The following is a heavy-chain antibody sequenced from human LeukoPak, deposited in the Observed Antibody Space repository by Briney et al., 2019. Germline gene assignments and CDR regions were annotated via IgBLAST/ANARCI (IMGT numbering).Heavy chain of an antibody. CDR1: GYTFTSYY. J-gene: IGHJ3*02. V-gene: IGHV1-46*01. D-gene: IGHD4-17*01. CDR3: ARDHLDYDAFDI. CDR2: INPSGGST. Sequence: ASVKVSCKASGYTFTSYYMHWVRQAPGQGLEWMGIINPSGGSTSYAQKFRGRVTMTRDMSTSTVYTELSSLRSEDTAVYYCARDHLDYDAFDIWGQGTMVTVSS.